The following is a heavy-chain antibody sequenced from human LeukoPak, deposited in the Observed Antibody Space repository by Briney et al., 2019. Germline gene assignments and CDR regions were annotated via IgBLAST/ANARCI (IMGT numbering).Heavy chain of an antibody. V-gene: IGHV4-59*08. CDR1: GGSISGYY. J-gene: IGHJ4*02. CDR3: ARHISGSYAHFDY. Sequence: PSETLFLTCTVPGGSISGYYWSWIRQPPGKGLEWIGYIYYSGSTNYNPSLKSRVTISVDTSKNQFSLNLSSVTAADTAVYYCARHISGSYAHFDYWGQGTLVTVSS. CDR2: IYYSGST. D-gene: IGHD1-26*01.